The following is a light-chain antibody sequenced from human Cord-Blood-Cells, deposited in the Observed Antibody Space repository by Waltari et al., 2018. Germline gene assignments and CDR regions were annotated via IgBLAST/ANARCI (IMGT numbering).Light chain of an antibody. CDR2: GAS. J-gene: IGKJ1*01. Sequence: EIVMTQSPATLSVSPRASATLTCRASLRVSSNLALYQQKPVQAPRLLIDGASTRATGIPARFSGSGSGTEFTLTISSLQSEDFAVYYCQQYNNWPPWTFGQGTKVEIK. CDR3: QQYNNWPPWT. V-gene: IGKV3-15*01. CDR1: LRVSSN.